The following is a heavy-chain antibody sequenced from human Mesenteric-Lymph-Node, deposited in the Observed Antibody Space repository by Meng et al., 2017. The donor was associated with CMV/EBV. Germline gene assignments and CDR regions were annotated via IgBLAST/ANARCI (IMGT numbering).Heavy chain of an antibody. CDR1: GFIFSSYV. Sequence: GESLKISCAASGFIFSSYVMGWVRQAPGKGLEWVSVISNSSSYIYYADSVKGRFTISRDNAKNSLYLQMNSLRAEDTAVYYCARDIRFDVVLMVYAMPYYGMDVWGQGTTVTVSS. J-gene: IGHJ6*02. D-gene: IGHD2-8*01. V-gene: IGHV3-21*01. CDR3: ARDIRFDVVLMVYAMPYYGMDV. CDR2: ISNSSSYI.